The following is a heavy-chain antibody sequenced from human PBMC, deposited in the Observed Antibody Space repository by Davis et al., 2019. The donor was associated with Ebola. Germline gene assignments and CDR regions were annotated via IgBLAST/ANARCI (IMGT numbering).Heavy chain of an antibody. V-gene: IGHV3-9*01. Sequence: SLKISCAASGFTFSSYSMNWVRQAPGKGLEWVSGISWNSGSIGYADSVKGRFTISRDNAKNSLYLQMNSLRAEDTALYYCAKGGATTYYYYGMDVWGQGTTVTVSS. D-gene: IGHD1-26*01. J-gene: IGHJ6*02. CDR1: GFTFSSYS. CDR2: ISWNSGSI. CDR3: AKGGATTYYYYGMDV.